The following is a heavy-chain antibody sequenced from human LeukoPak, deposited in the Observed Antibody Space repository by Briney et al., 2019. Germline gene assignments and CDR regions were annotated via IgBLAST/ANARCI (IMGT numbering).Heavy chain of an antibody. D-gene: IGHD3-3*01. CDR3: ARDSRLSLWSGYYTGWFDP. CDR2: INAGYCNT. CDR1: GYTFTSYA. Sequence: ASVKVSCKASGYTFTSYAMHWVRQASRQRLEWMGWINAGYCNTKYSQKFQGRVTITRDTSASTVYMELSSLRSEDTAVYYCARDSRLSLWSGYYTGWFDPWGQGTLVTVSS. V-gene: IGHV1-3*01. J-gene: IGHJ5*02.